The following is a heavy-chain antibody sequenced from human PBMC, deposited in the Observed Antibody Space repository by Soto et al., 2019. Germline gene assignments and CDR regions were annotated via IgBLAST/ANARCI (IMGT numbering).Heavy chain of an antibody. CDR3: ASAGHGSFDAFDI. J-gene: IGHJ3*02. CDR1: GYTFTSYD. CDR2: MNPNSGNT. Sequence: QVQLVQSGAEVKKPGASVKVSCKASGYTFTSYDINWVRQATGQGLEWMGWMNPNSGNTGYAQKFQGRDTMTRNTSISTEYMELSSLRSEDTAGYYCASAGHGSFDAFDIWGKGTIVTVSS. D-gene: IGHD1-26*01. V-gene: IGHV1-8*02.